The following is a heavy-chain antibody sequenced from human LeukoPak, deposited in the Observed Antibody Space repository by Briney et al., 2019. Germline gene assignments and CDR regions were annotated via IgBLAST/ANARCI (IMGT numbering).Heavy chain of an antibody. CDR3: ARGYLKWLPNWFDP. CDR1: GITFSDYY. CDR2: ISSSGSTI. J-gene: IGHJ5*02. V-gene: IGHV3-11*01. D-gene: IGHD3-3*01. Sequence: GGSLRLSCAASGITFSDYYMSWIRQAPGKGLEWVSYISSSGSTIYYADPVKGRFTISRDNAKNSLYLQMNSLRAEDTAVYYCARGYLKWLPNWFDPWGQGTLVTVSS.